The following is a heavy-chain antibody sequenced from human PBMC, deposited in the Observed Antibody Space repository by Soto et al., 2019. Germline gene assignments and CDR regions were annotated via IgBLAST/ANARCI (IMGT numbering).Heavy chain of an antibody. CDR3: ARGDCSGGSCYPVNDAFDI. CDR1: GFTFSSYS. D-gene: IGHD2-15*01. Sequence: LSLTCAASGFTFSSYSMNWVRQAPGKGLEWVSSISSSSSYIYYADSVKGRFTISRDNAKNSLYLQMNSLRAEDTAVYYCARGDCSGGSCYPVNDAFDIWGQGTMVTVSS. V-gene: IGHV3-21*01. J-gene: IGHJ3*02. CDR2: ISSSSSYI.